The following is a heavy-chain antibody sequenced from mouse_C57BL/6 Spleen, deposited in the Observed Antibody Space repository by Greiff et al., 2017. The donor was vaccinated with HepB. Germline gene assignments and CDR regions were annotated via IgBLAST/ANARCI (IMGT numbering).Heavy chain of an antibody. V-gene: IGHV1-53*01. CDR1: GYTFTSYW. J-gene: IGHJ2*01. D-gene: IGHD1-1*01. CDR2: INPSNGGT. CDR3: ARSPYYYGSSYYFDY. Sequence: QVHVKQPGTELVKPGASVKLSCKASGYTFTSYWMHWVKQRPGQGLEWIGNINPSNGGTNYNEKFKSKATLTVDKSSSTAYMQLSSLTSEDSAVYYCARSPYYYGSSYYFDYWGQGTTLTVSS.